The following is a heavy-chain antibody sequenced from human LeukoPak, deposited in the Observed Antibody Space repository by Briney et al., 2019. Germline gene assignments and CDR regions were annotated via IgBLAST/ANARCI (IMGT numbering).Heavy chain of an antibody. CDR2: IRSKAYGGTT. J-gene: IGHJ6*02. D-gene: IGHD3-10*01. CDR1: GFTFGDYA. Sequence: GGSLRLSCTVSGFTFGDYAMSWFRQAPGKGLEWVGFIRSKAYGGTTEYAASVKGRFTISRDDSKSIAYLQMNSLKTEDTAVYYCTRDHPHGNYYYGSGSPYYYYYGMDVWGQGTTVTVSS. CDR3: TRDHPHGNYYYGSGSPYYYYYGMDV. V-gene: IGHV3-49*03.